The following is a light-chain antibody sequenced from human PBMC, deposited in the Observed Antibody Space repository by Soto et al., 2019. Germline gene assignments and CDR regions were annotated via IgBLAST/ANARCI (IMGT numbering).Light chain of an antibody. J-gene: IGKJ1*01. CDR2: DVS. CDR1: QNVITW. CDR3: QQYNSYVAT. V-gene: IGKV1-5*01. Sequence: IQMTQSPSSLSASVGDRVTITGRASQNVITWLAWYQQKPGQPPKLLIYDVSNLASGVPSRFSGSGSDTEFTLTISSLQPGDFATYYCQQYNSYVATFGQGTKVDIK.